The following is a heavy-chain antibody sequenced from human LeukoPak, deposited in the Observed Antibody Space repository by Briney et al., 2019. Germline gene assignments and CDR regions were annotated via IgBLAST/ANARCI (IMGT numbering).Heavy chain of an antibody. CDR2: ISGSSNRI. J-gene: IGHJ4*02. Sequence: GGSLRLSCAASGSTFSSYSMNWVRQAPGKGLKWVSYISGSSNRIFYADSVKGRFTISRDNAENSLYLQMNSLRAEDTAVYYCARAPPDYGGYTNDYWGQGTLVTVSS. D-gene: IGHD4-23*01. CDR1: GSTFSSYS. CDR3: ARAPPDYGGYTNDY. V-gene: IGHV3-48*01.